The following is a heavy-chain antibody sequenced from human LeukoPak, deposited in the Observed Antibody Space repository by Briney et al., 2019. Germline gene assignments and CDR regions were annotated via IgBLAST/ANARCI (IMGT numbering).Heavy chain of an antibody. V-gene: IGHV1-2*02. Sequence: GASVKVSCKASGGTFSSYAISWVRQAPGQGLEWMGWINPNSGGTNYAQKFQGRVTMTRDTSISTAYMELSRLRSDDTAVYYCARGRAYDSSLDAFDIWGQGTMVTVSS. J-gene: IGHJ3*02. CDR1: GGTFSSYA. CDR2: INPNSGGT. CDR3: ARGRAYDSSLDAFDI. D-gene: IGHD3-22*01.